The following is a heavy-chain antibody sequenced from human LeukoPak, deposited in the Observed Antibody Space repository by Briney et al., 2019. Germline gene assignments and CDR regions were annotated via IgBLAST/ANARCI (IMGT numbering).Heavy chain of an antibody. Sequence: ASVKVSCKASGYTFTSYGISWVRQAPGQGLEWMGWISAYNGNTNYAQKLHGRVTMTTDTSTSTAYMELRSLRSDDTAVYYCARRDGRDWNPAVHWFDPWGQGTLVTVSS. V-gene: IGHV1-18*01. J-gene: IGHJ5*02. CDR1: GYTFTSYG. CDR3: ARRDGRDWNPAVHWFDP. D-gene: IGHD1-1*01. CDR2: ISAYNGNT.